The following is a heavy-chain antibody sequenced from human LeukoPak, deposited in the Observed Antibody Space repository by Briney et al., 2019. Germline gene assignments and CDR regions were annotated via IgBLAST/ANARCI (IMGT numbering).Heavy chain of an antibody. V-gene: IGHV3-33*01. D-gene: IGHD7-27*01. CDR3: ARDLSGVDY. J-gene: IGHJ4*02. CDR1: GFAFSSYG. Sequence: GGSLRLSCAASGFAFSSYGMNWVRRAPGKGLEWVAVIWYDGSKKYYADSVKGRFTISRDNSKNTLYLQMNSLRAEDSAVYYCARDLSGVDYWGQGTLVTVSS. CDR2: IWYDGSKK.